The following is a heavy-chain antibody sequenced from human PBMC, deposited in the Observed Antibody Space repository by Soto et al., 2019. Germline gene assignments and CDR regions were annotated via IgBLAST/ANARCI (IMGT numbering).Heavy chain of an antibody. V-gene: IGHV1-2*02. CDR2: INPNSGGT. CDR1: GYTFTGYY. J-gene: IGHJ4*02. CDR3: ARMYDSSGYYSF. D-gene: IGHD3-22*01. Sequence: SVKVSCKASGYTFTGYYMHWVRQAPGQGLEWMGWINPNSGGTNYAQKFQGRVTMTRDTSISTAYMELSRLRSDDTAVYYCARMYDSSGYYSFWGQGTLVTVSS.